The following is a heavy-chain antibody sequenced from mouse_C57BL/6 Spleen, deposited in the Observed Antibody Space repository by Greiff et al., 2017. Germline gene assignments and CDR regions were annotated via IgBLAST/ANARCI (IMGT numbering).Heavy chain of an antibody. D-gene: IGHD2-4*01. Sequence: QVQLQQPGAELVKPGASVKMSCKASGYTFTSYWITWVKQRPGQGLEWIGDIYPGSGSTNYNEKFKSKATLTVDTSSSTAYMQLSSLSSEDSAVYYCARHDYDGAYFDYWGQGTTLTVSS. V-gene: IGHV1-55*01. CDR3: ARHDYDGAYFDY. J-gene: IGHJ2*01. CDR2: IYPGSGST. CDR1: GYTFTSYW.